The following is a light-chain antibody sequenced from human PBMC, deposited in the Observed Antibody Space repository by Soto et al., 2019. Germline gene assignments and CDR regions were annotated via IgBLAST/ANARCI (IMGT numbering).Light chain of an antibody. CDR3: CSNAGSYV. CDR2: DVS. J-gene: IGLJ1*01. Sequence: QSVLTQPRSVSGSPGQSVTISCTATSSDVGGYNYVSWYQQHPGKAPKLMIYDVSKRPSGVPDRFSGSKSGNTASLTISGLQAENEADYYCCSNAGSYVFGTGTKVTVL. CDR1: SSDVGGYNY. V-gene: IGLV2-11*01.